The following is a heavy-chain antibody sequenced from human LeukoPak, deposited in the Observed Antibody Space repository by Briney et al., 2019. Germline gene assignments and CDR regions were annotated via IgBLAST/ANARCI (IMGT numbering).Heavy chain of an antibody. CDR1: GGSISSSSYY. Sequence: SETLSLTCTVSGGSISSSSYYWSWIRQPPGKGLEWIGYIYYSGSTNYNPSLKSRVTISVDTSKNQFSLKLSSVTAADTAVYYCARVGYYYMDVWGKGTTVTISS. CDR2: IYYSGST. V-gene: IGHV4-61*01. CDR3: ARVGYYYMDV. J-gene: IGHJ6*03.